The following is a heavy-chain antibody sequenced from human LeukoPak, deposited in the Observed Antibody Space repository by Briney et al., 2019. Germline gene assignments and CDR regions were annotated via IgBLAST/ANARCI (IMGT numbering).Heavy chain of an antibody. Sequence: GGSLRLSCAASGFTFSSYAMSWVRQAPGKGLEWVSAISGSGGNSNYADSVTGRFTISRDNSKNTLYLRMNSLRAEDTAVYYCAKDRYSDNTGHHYENEYWGQGTLVTVSS. CDR1: GFTFSSYA. D-gene: IGHD3-22*01. V-gene: IGHV3-23*01. CDR2: ISGSGGNS. J-gene: IGHJ4*02. CDR3: AKDRYSDNTGHHYENEY.